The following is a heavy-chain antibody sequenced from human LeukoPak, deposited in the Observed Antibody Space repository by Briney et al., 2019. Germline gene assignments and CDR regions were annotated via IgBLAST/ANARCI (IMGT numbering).Heavy chain of an antibody. CDR3: ARKGFSSGSFSY. Sequence: GGSLRLSCAVSGFPFSRFYMSWIRQAPGKGLEWISYIGLSGSPLDYADSVKGRFTISRDNAKNSLYLDMNSLRAEDTAVYYCARKGFSSGSFSYWGQGTLVTVSS. J-gene: IGHJ4*02. D-gene: IGHD3-22*01. CDR2: IGLSGSPL. V-gene: IGHV3-11*04. CDR1: GFPFSRFY.